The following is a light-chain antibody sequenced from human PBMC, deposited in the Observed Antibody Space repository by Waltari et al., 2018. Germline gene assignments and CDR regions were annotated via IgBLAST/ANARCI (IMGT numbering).Light chain of an antibody. CDR3: CSYAGSSTVE. V-gene: IGLV2-23*02. CDR1: SNAVWSYNL. Sequence: QSALTPPASVPGSPGHSITIPCPRTSNAVWSYNLVSCYQQHPGKAPKLMIYEVSKRPSGVSNRFSGSKSGNTASLTISGLQAEDEADYYCCSYAGSSTVEFGGGTKLTVL. J-gene: IGLJ2*01. CDR2: EVS.